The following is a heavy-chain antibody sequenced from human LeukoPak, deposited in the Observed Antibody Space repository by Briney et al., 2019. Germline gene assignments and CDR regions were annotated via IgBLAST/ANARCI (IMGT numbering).Heavy chain of an antibody. CDR2: IKQDGSEK. J-gene: IGHJ4*02. CDR1: GFTFSSYW. CDR3: ARVYFGVVRGPFDY. V-gene: IGHV3-7*01. Sequence: XGSLRLSCAASGFTFSSYWMSWVRQAPGKGLEWVANIKQDGSEKYYVDSVKGRFTISRDNAKSSLYLQMNSLRAEDTAVYYCARVYFGVVRGPFDYWGQGTLVTVSS. D-gene: IGHD3-3*01.